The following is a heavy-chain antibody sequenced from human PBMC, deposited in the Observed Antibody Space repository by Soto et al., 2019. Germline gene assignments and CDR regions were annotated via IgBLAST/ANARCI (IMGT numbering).Heavy chain of an antibody. Sequence: SVKVSCKASGGTFSSYAISWVRQAPGQGLEWMGGIIPIFGTANYAQKFQGRVTITADESTSTAYMELSSLRSEDTAVFYCARYSSSWAYYYYGMDVWGQGTTVTVSS. J-gene: IGHJ6*02. D-gene: IGHD6-13*01. CDR1: GGTFSSYA. CDR3: ARYSSSWAYYYYGMDV. CDR2: IIPIFGTA. V-gene: IGHV1-69*13.